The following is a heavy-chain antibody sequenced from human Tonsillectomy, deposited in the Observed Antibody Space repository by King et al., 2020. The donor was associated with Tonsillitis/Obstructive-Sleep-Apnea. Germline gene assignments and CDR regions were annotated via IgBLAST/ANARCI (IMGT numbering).Heavy chain of an antibody. CDR3: ARDAVGERCYYYYMDV. Sequence: VQLVESGGGLVKPGGSLRLSCAASGFTFSSYSMNWVRQAPGKGLEWVSSISSSSSYIYYADSVKGRFTISRDNAKNSLYLQMNSLRAEDTAVYYCARDAVGERCYYYYMDVWGKGTTVTVSS. V-gene: IGHV3-21*01. CDR2: ISSSSSYI. J-gene: IGHJ6*03. CDR1: GFTFSSYS. D-gene: IGHD3-16*01.